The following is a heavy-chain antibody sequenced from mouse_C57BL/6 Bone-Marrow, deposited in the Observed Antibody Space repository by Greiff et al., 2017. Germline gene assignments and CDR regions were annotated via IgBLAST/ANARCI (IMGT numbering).Heavy chain of an antibody. CDR3: TNEYGPNYYAMDD. Sequence: VQLQQSGAELVRPGASVKLSCTASGFNIKDDYMHWVKQRPEQGLEWIGWIDPENGDTEYASKFKGKATITADTSSNTAYLQSSSLTSDDTAVYYCTNEYGPNYYAMDDWGQGTSVTVSS. D-gene: IGHD1-2*01. V-gene: IGHV14-4*01. CDR2: IDPENGDT. CDR1: GFNIKDDY. J-gene: IGHJ4*01.